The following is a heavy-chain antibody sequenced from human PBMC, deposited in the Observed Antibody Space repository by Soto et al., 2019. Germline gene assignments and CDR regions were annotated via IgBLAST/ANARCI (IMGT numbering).Heavy chain of an antibody. CDR3: ARDRPGYCSGGSCYYYYYYGMDV. CDR1: GFTFSSYG. V-gene: IGHV3-33*01. J-gene: IGHJ6*02. CDR2: IWYDGSNK. Sequence: PGGSLRLSCAASGFTFSSYGMHWVRQAPGKGLEWVAVIWYDGSNKYYADSVKGRFTISRDNSKNTLYLQMNSLRAEDTAVYYCARDRPGYCSGGSCYYYYYYGMDVWGQGTTVTVSS. D-gene: IGHD2-15*01.